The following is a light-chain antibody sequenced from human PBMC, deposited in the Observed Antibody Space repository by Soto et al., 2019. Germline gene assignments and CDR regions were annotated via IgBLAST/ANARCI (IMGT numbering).Light chain of an antibody. CDR3: SSFTDSRVYV. CDR2: VVS. J-gene: IGLJ1*01. Sequence: QSVLTQPASVSGSPGQSITISCTGTSXDVGRYDYVSWYQHHPGKAPKLIIYVVSDRPSGVSNRFSGSKSGNTASLTISGLQAEDEADYYCSSFTDSRVYVFGSGTKVTVL. V-gene: IGLV2-14*01. CDR1: SXDVGRYDY.